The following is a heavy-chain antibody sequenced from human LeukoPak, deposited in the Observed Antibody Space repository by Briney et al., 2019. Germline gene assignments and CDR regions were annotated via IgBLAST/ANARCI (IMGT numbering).Heavy chain of an antibody. D-gene: IGHD2-2*01. J-gene: IGHJ5*02. CDR2: ISPYNGNT. Sequence: ASVKVSCKASGYTFTNYGISWVRQAPGQGLEWMGWISPYNGNTNYAQKLQGRVTMTTDTSTSTAYMELSSLRSEDTAVYYCARSVVVPAAMETIKNWFDPWGQGTLVTVSS. V-gene: IGHV1-18*04. CDR3: ARSVVVPAAMETIKNWFDP. CDR1: GYTFTNYG.